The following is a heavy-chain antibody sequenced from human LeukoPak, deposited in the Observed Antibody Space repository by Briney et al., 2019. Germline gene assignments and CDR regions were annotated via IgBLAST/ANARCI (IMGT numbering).Heavy chain of an antibody. Sequence: SVKVSCKASGGTFSSYTIGWVRQAPGQGLEWMGRIIPILGIANYAQKFQGRVTITADKSTSTAYMELSSLRSEDTAVYYCARDGIYYDFWSGYHNWFDPWGQGTLVTVSS. CDR3: ARDGIYYDFWSGYHNWFDP. J-gene: IGHJ5*02. D-gene: IGHD3-3*01. CDR1: GGTFSSYT. CDR2: IIPILGIA. V-gene: IGHV1-69*04.